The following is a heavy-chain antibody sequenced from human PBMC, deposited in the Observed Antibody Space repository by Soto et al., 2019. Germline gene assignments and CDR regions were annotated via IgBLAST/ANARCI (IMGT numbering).Heavy chain of an antibody. CDR3: ASSGYSGYDFPF. Sequence: GGSLRLSCSASGFTFSSYAMSWVRQAPGKGLEWVSVISESGDTTYYADSVRGRLTISRDNSKNTLYLQMNSLRDEDTAVYYCASSGYSGYDFPFWGRGTLVTVSS. CDR2: ISESGDTT. CDR1: GFTFSSYA. J-gene: IGHJ4*02. V-gene: IGHV3-23*01. D-gene: IGHD5-12*01.